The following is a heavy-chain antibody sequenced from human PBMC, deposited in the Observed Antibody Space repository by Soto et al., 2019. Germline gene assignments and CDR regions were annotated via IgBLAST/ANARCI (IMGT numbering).Heavy chain of an antibody. CDR3: AKGPYCSSTSCYYNWFDP. CDR1: GFTFSSYA. Sequence: GGSLRLSCAASGFTFSSYAMSWVRQAPGKGLEWVSAISGSGGSTYYADSVKGRFTISRDNSKNTLYLQMNSLRAEDTAVYYCAKGPYCSSTSCYYNWFDPWGQGTLVTVSS. D-gene: IGHD2-2*01. CDR2: ISGSGGST. J-gene: IGHJ5*02. V-gene: IGHV3-23*01.